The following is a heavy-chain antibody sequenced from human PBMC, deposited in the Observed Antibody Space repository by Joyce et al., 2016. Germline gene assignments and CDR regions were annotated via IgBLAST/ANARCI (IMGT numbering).Heavy chain of an antibody. CDR3: ARVPGFH. Sequence: EVQLVESGGGLIQPGGSLRLYCAASGFTVSNNYMTWVRQAPGKGLEWVSFIYSGGDTYYADSVKGRFTISRDKNALYLQMNSLRVEDTAVYYCARVPGFHWGQGTLVTVSS. CDR1: GFTVSNNY. J-gene: IGHJ4*02. V-gene: IGHV3-53*01. CDR2: IYSGGDT.